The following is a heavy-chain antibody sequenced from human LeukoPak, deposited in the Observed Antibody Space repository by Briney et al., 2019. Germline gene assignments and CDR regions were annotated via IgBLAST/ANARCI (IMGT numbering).Heavy chain of an antibody. Sequence: GGTLRLSCAASGFTFSSYAMHWARQAPGKGLEWVAVISYDGSNKYHADSVKGRFTISRDNSKNTLYLQMNSLRAEDTAVYYCARGGYSSSTIDYWGQGTLVTVSS. V-gene: IGHV3-30*04. CDR2: ISYDGSNK. CDR1: GFTFSSYA. J-gene: IGHJ4*02. D-gene: IGHD6-13*01. CDR3: ARGGYSSSTIDY.